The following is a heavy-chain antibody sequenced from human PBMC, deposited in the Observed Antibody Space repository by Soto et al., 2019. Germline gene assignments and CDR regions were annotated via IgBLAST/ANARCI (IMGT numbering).Heavy chain of an antibody. V-gene: IGHV3-13*01. J-gene: IGHJ2*01. CDR1: GFTFSSYD. Sequence: EVQLVESGGGLVQPGGSLRLSCAASGFTFSSYDMHWVRQATGKGLEWVSAIGTAGDTYYPGSVKGRFTISRENAKNSLYLQMNSLRAEDTAVYYCARGSLFDIWSGGVAWYFDLWGRGTLVTVSS. D-gene: IGHD3-3*01. CDR3: ARGSLFDIWSGGVAWYFDL. CDR2: IGTAGDT.